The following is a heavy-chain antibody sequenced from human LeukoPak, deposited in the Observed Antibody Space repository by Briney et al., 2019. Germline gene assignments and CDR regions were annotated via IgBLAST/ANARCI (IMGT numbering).Heavy chain of an antibody. Sequence: SVKVSCRASGGTFSSYAISWVRQAPGQGLEWMGRIIPILGIANYAQKFQGRVTITADKSTSTAYMELSSLRSEDTAVYYCARAKQNGDYFFDYWGQGTLVTVSS. CDR3: ARAKQNGDYFFDY. CDR1: GGTFSSYA. V-gene: IGHV1-69*04. D-gene: IGHD4-17*01. J-gene: IGHJ4*02. CDR2: IIPILGIA.